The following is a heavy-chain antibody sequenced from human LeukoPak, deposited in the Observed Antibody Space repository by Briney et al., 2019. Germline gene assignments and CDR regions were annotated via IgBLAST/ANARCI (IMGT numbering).Heavy chain of an antibody. V-gene: IGHV1-46*01. Sequence: ASVKVSCKASGYTFTSYYMHWVRQAPGQGLEWVGIINPSGGSTSYAQKFQGRVTMTRDTSTSTVYMELSSLRSEDTALYYCARGRWSATTASYYLDFWGLGTLVTVSS. CDR1: GYTFTSYY. J-gene: IGHJ4*02. CDR3: ARGRWSATTASYYLDF. D-gene: IGHD2-21*02. CDR2: INPSGGST.